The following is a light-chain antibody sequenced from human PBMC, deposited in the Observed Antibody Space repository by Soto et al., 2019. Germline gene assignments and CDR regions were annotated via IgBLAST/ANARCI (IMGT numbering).Light chain of an antibody. CDR3: QQYDKWPSVT. J-gene: IGKJ5*01. Sequence: EVVMTQSPAILSVSPGERATLSCRASQRVSNNLAWYQQKPGQTPRLLIYGASTRATGIPARFSGSGSGTEFTLSISSLQSEDFAVYYCQQYDKWPSVTFGQGTRLEIK. CDR1: QRVSNN. V-gene: IGKV3-15*01. CDR2: GAS.